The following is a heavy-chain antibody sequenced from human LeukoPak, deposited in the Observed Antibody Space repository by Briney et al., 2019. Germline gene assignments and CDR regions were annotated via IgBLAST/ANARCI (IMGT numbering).Heavy chain of an antibody. CDR3: ARGTDYYYGSGSYPKLGRVYFDY. V-gene: IGHV4-34*01. J-gene: IGHJ4*02. CDR2: INHSGST. D-gene: IGHD3-10*01. Sequence: SETLSLTCAVYGGSFSGYYWSWIRQPPGKGLEWIGEINHSGSTNYNPSLKSRVTISVDTSENQFSLKLSSVTAADTAVYYCARGTDYYYGSGSYPKLGRVYFDYWGQGTLVTVSS. CDR1: GGSFSGYY.